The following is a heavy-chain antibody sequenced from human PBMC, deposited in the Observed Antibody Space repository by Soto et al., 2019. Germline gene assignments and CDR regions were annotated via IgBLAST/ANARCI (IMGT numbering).Heavy chain of an antibody. CDR3: ARGADYYDSSGYSFDY. J-gene: IGHJ4*02. V-gene: IGHV1-18*04. D-gene: IGHD3-22*01. Sequence: ASVKVSCKASGYSFTKYHMPWVRQAPGQGLEWMGWINPGSGVTNQAQKLQGRVTMTTDTSTSTAYMELRSLRSDDTAVYYCARGADYYDSSGYSFDYWGQGTLVTVSS. CDR2: INPGSGVT. CDR1: GYSFTKYH.